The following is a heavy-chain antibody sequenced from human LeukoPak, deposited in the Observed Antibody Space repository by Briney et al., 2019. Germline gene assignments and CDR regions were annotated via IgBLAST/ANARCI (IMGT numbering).Heavy chain of an antibody. CDR2: TSYEGNGT. D-gene: IGHD2-15*01. CDR3: ASEVEALLDH. CDR1: GFSVSKSV. Sequence: GGSLRLSCAASGFSVSKSVMYWLRQAPGMGLDWVAATSYEGNGTFYAGSVKGRFTMSRDNANNMVYLQMNSLRQEDTALYYCASEVEALLDHWGQGTLVTVSS. J-gene: IGHJ4*02. V-gene: IGHV3-30*03.